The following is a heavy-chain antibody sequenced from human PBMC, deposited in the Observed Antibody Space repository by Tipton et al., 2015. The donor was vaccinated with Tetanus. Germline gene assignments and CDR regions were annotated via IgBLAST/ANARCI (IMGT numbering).Heavy chain of an antibody. CDR2: IYAYDGDT. J-gene: IGHJ4*02. CDR3: ARDPPYSYDSRGGGNFVVV. CDR1: GYIFTSYW. V-gene: IGHV1-18*04. D-gene: IGHD3-22*01. Sequence: QLVQSGAEVKKPGASLKISCKASGYIFTSYWISWVRQKPGKGLEWMGCIYAYDGDTSYAQKLQGRVTMTADTSTSTAYMELRSLRTDDTGGDYGARDPPYSYDSRGGGNFVVVWGQGTLGTVAS.